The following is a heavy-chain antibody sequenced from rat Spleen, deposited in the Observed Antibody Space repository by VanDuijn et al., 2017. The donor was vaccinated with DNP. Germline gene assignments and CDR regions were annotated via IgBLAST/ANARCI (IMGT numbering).Heavy chain of an antibody. D-gene: IGHD3-4*01. J-gene: IGHJ2*01. CDR2: ISTGGGNT. Sequence: EVQLLESGGGLVQPGRSLKLSCAASGFTFSNYDMAWVRQAPTKGLEWVASISTGGGNTYYRDSVKGRFTISRDKAKSTLYLQMNSLRSEDTATYYCATQRKGSYCFDYWGQGVMVTVSS. CDR3: ATQRKGSYCFDY. CDR1: GFTFSNYD. V-gene: IGHV5-25*01.